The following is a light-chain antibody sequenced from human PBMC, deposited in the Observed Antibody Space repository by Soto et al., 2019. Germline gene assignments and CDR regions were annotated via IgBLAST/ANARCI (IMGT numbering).Light chain of an antibody. Sequence: QSVLTQPASVSGSPGQSITISCTGTSSDVGSYNLVSLYQQHPGKAPKLMIYEVSKRPSGVSNRFSGSKSGNTASLTISGLQAEDEADYYCCSYAGSSSVVFGGGTKVTVL. V-gene: IGLV2-23*02. CDR3: CSYAGSSSVV. CDR1: SSDVGSYNL. J-gene: IGLJ2*01. CDR2: EVS.